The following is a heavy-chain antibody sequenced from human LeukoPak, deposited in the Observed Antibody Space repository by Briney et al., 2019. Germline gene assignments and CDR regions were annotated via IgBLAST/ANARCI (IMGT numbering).Heavy chain of an antibody. Sequence: SETLSLTCAVYGGSFSGYYWSWIRQPPGKGLEWIGEINHSGSANYNPSLKSRVTISVDTSKNQFSLKLSSVTAADTAVYYCARGGLNGDYVMDYWGQGTLVTVSS. V-gene: IGHV4-34*01. D-gene: IGHD4-17*01. J-gene: IGHJ4*02. CDR2: INHSGSA. CDR1: GGSFSGYY. CDR3: ARGGLNGDYVMDY.